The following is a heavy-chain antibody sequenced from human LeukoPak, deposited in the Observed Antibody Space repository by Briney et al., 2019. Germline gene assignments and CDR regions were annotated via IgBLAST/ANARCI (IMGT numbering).Heavy chain of an antibody. CDR2: ISSSGSTI. D-gene: IGHD6-19*01. V-gene: IGHV3-11*01. Sequence: AGGSLRLSCAASGFTFSDYYMSWIRQAPGKGLEWVSYISSSGSTIYYADSVKGRFTISRDNAKNSLYLQMNSLRAEDTAVYYCARSVAGAYNWFDPWGQGTLVTVSS. CDR1: GFTFSDYY. J-gene: IGHJ5*02. CDR3: ARSVAGAYNWFDP.